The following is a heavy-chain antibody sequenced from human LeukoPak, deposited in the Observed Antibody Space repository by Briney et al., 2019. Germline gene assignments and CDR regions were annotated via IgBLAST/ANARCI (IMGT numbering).Heavy chain of an antibody. CDR2: IYTSGST. J-gene: IGHJ6*02. V-gene: IGHV4-4*07. CDR1: GGSINSYF. Sequence: SETLSLTCTVSGGSINSYFWNWIRQPAGKGLEWIGRIYTSGSTNYNPSLKSRVTMSVDTSKNQFSLKLSSVTAADTAVYYCASPGMYSSGWYESSYYGMDVWGQGTTVTVSS. CDR3: ASPGMYSSGWYESSYYGMDV. D-gene: IGHD6-19*01.